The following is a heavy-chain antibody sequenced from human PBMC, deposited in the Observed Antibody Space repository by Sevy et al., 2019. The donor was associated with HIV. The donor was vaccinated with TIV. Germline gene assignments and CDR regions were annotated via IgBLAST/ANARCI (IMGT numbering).Heavy chain of an antibody. CDR1: GFTFRSYS. D-gene: IGHD1-20*01. J-gene: IGHJ6*02. Sequence: GGSLRLSCAASGFTFRSYSMNWVRQAPGRGLEWVSSITSSSSFIFYADSVKGRFTISRANAKNSLFLQMDNLRAEDTAVYYCARPTSGLSEYEPLDNARFYGMDVWGQGTTVTVSS. V-gene: IGHV3-21*01. CDR3: ARPTSGLSEYEPLDNARFYGMDV. CDR2: ITSSSSFI.